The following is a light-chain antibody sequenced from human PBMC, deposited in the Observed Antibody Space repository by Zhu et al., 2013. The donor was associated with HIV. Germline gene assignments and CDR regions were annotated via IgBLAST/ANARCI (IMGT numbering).Light chain of an antibody. Sequence: EVVLTQSPGTLSLSPGEGATLSCRTSQNIRSTYLAWYQQKPGQAPRLLIYGASSRAPGIPDRFSGGGSGTVFTLTITGLEPEDFGMYFCQRFGSSVTWTFGQGTNLEIK. CDR2: GAS. CDR1: QNIRSTY. J-gene: IGKJ1*01. CDR3: QRFGSSVTWT. V-gene: IGKV3-20*01.